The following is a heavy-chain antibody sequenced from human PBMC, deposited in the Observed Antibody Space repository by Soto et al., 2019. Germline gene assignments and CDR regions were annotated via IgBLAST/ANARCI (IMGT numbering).Heavy chain of an antibody. D-gene: IGHD2-15*01. Sequence: PGGSLRLSCAASGFTFSNFAMYWVRQAPGKGLEWVTVISYDGSHKYYADSVKGRFTTSRDNSKNTLYLQMNNLRAEDSAVYFCARDYSYQRAMDVWGQGTTVTVSS. CDR2: ISYDGSHK. CDR3: ARDYSYQRAMDV. J-gene: IGHJ6*02. CDR1: GFTFSNFA. V-gene: IGHV3-30-3*01.